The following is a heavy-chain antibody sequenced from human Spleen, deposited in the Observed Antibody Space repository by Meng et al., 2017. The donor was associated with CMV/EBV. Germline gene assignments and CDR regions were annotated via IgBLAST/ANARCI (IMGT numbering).Heavy chain of an antibody. V-gene: IGHV3-23*01. J-gene: IGHJ4*02. CDR1: GFTFSSYG. D-gene: IGHD2-2*02. CDR2: ISGSGGST. CDR3: AKVGVPVAIRYYFDY. Sequence: GESLKISCAASGFTFSSYGMHWVRQAPGKGLEWVSAISGSGGSTYYADSVRGRFTISRDNSKNTLYLQMNSLRAEDTAVYFCAKVGVPVAIRYYFDYWGQGTLVTVSS.